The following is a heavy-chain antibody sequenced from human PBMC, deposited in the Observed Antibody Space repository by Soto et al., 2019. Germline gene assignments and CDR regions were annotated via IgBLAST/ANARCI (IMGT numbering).Heavy chain of an antibody. CDR3: AHRSFANDAFDV. D-gene: IGHD3-3*01. Sequence: QITLKESGPTLVQPTQTLTLTCTFSGFSLSTSGVGVGWIRQPPGKALEWLALIYWNDDKHYSPSLKSRLTIAKDTSKDQLVPTMTNMDPVYTATYYCAHRSFANDAFDVWGQGTMVTVSS. J-gene: IGHJ3*01. CDR2: IYWNDDK. V-gene: IGHV2-5*01. CDR1: GFSLSTSGVG.